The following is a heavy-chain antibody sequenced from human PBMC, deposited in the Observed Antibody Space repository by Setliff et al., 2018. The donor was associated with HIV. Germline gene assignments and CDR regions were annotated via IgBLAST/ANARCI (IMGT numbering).Heavy chain of an antibody. J-gene: IGHJ6*03. CDR2: IWSDGSSK. D-gene: IGHD1-1*01. CDR3: ARIGTGHTTGFYYYYMDV. Sequence: PGGSLRLSCAASGFTFSSYGMHWVRQAPGKGLEWVAVIWSDGSSKYYADSVKGRFTVSRDDSKNTVYLQINSLTPEDTAVFYCARIGTGHTTGFYYYYMDVWGKGTTVTVSS. V-gene: IGHV3-33*01. CDR1: GFTFSSYG.